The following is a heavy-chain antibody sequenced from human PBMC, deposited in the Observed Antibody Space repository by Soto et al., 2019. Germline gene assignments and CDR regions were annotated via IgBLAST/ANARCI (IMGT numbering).Heavy chain of an antibody. Sequence: GASVKVSCKASGYTFTSYGISWVRQAPGQGLEWMGWISAYNGNTNYAQKLQGRVTMTTDTSTSTAYMELRSLRSDDTAVYYCARLEICDDSSGYYYGWFDPWGQGTLVTVSS. CDR2: ISAYNGNT. CDR3: ARLEICDDSSGYYYGWFDP. CDR1: GYTFTSYG. D-gene: IGHD3-22*01. V-gene: IGHV1-18*04. J-gene: IGHJ5*02.